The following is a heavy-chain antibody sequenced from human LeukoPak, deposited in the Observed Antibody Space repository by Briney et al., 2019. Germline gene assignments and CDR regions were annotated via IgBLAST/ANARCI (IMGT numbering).Heavy chain of an antibody. J-gene: IGHJ4*02. CDR1: GFTFSSYA. D-gene: IGHD6-19*01. Sequence: PGGSLRLSCAASGFTFSSYAMSWVRQAPGKGLEWVSAISGRGGSIYYADSVKGRFTISRDNSKNTLYLQMNSLRAEDTAVYYCAQFFVAGLAGRIAVAEGFDYWGQGTLVTVSS. V-gene: IGHV3-23*01. CDR2: ISGRGGSI. CDR3: AQFFVAGLAGRIAVAEGFDY.